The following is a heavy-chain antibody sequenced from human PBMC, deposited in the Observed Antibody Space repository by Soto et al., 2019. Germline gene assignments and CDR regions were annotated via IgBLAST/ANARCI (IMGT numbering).Heavy chain of an antibody. CDR1: GFTFSTYS. CDR2: ISSSSNYI. CDR3: ARGVYTNPLDY. D-gene: IGHD6-13*01. J-gene: IGHJ4*02. V-gene: IGHV3-21*01. Sequence: GGSLRLSCAASGFTFSTYSMNCVRQAPGKGLEWVSSISSSSNYIYYADSVKGRFTISRDNAKNSLYLQMNSLRAEDTAVYYCARGVYTNPLDYWGQGTLVTVSS.